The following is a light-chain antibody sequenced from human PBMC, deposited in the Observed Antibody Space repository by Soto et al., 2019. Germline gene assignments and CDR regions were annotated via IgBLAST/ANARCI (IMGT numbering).Light chain of an antibody. CDR1: SSDVGTYNL. CDR2: EVI. J-gene: IGLJ2*01. Sequence: QSVLTQPASVSGSPGQSITISCTGTSSDVGTYNLVSWYQHHPGKAPRLIIYEVIKRPSGVSNRFSGSRSGNTASLTISGLQAEDEAHYHCCSYTGRTSSLIFGGGTQLTVL. V-gene: IGLV2-23*02. CDR3: CSYTGRTSSLI.